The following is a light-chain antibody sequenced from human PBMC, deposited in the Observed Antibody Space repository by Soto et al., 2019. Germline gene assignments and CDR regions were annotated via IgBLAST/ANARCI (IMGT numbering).Light chain of an antibody. CDR1: QSVGSN. V-gene: IGKV3D-15*01. Sequence: EIVMTQSPVTLSVSPGESATRSFRASQSVGSNLACYQQRPGQAPRLLIYGASTRATGIPVRFSGSGSGTEFTLTISSLQPDDFATYYCQQYNSDLWTFGQGTKVEI. J-gene: IGKJ1*01. CDR3: QQYNSDLWT. CDR2: GAS.